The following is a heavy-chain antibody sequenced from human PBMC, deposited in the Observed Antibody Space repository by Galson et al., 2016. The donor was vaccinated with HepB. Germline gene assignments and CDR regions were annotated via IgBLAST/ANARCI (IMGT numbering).Heavy chain of an antibody. V-gene: IGHV3-30*18. J-gene: IGHJ6*02. D-gene: IGHD2-2*01. Sequence: SLRLSCAASGFTFSNYGMNWVRQAPGQGLEWVAVISYDGTKTFYADTVKGRFTISRDNSRDTLYLQMNSLRAEDTAIYYCAKISAACTTASCYFDYYYYGLDVWGQGTTVTVSS. CDR1: GFTFSNYG. CDR3: AKISAACTTASCYFDYYYYGLDV. CDR2: ISYDGTKT.